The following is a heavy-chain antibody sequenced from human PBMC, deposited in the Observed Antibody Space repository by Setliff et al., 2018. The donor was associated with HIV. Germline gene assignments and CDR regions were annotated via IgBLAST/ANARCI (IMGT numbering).Heavy chain of an antibody. CDR2: IDDSGSI. D-gene: IGHD3-10*01. Sequence: PSETLSLTCAVYTESLTRYDWAWIRQSPEKGLEWIGEIDDSGSIIYNPSLKSRVTISVDSSKKQFSLKLSSVTAADTAVYYCARDLAWPGYFDYWGQGTLVTVSS. J-gene: IGHJ4*02. CDR3: ARDLAWPGYFDY. V-gene: IGHV4-34*01. CDR1: TESLTRYD.